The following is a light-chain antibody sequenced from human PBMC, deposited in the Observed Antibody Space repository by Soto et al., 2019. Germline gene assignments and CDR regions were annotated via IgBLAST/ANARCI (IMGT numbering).Light chain of an antibody. CDR1: QPVSSN. Sequence: VLTQSPGTLSLSPGESAALACRASQPVSSNFLAWYQQKPGQAPRLLIYGVSSRASGIPDRFFGSGSGTEFTLTISSLQSEDFAVYFCQQYNNWPPYTFGQGTKVDIK. V-gene: IGKV3D-15*01. CDR2: GVS. J-gene: IGKJ2*01. CDR3: QQYNNWPPYT.